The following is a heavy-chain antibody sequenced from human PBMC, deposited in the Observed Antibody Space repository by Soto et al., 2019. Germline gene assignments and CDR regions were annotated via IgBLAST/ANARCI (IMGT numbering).Heavy chain of an antibody. J-gene: IGHJ4*02. CDR3: ARQVILAGYTNGWYYFDY. V-gene: IGHV4-39*01. D-gene: IGHD6-19*01. CDR1: GGSISSSSYN. Sequence: SETLSLTCTVSGGSISSSSYNWGWIRQPPGKGLKWIGSIYYSGSTYYNPSLKSRVTISVDTSKSQFSLKLSSVTAADTAVYYCARQVILAGYTNGWYYFDYWGQGTLVTVSS. CDR2: IYYSGST.